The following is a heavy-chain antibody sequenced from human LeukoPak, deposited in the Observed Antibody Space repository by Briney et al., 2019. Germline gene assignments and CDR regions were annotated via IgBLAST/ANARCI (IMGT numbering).Heavy chain of an antibody. V-gene: IGHV4-39*07. CDR3: ARLLEDYDILTGYPREFDY. D-gene: IGHD3-9*01. Sequence: SETLSLTCTVSGGSISSSSDYWGWIRQAPGKGLEWIGSIYYHENTYYNSSLKSRVTISVDTSKNQFSLKLSSVTAADTAVYYCARLLEDYDILTGYPREFDYWGQGTLVTVSS. CDR2: IYYHENT. J-gene: IGHJ4*02. CDR1: GGSISSSSDY.